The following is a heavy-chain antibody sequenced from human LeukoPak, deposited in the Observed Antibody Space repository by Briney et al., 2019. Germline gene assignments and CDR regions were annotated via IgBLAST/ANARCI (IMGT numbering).Heavy chain of an antibody. J-gene: IGHJ4*02. CDR3: ARYYDSSGLLSDV. D-gene: IGHD3-22*01. CDR2: ISSSSSYI. CDR1: GFTFSSYS. V-gene: IGHV3-21*01. Sequence: GGSLRLSCAASGFTFSSYSMNWVRQAPGKGLEWVSSISSSSSYISYADSVKGRFTISRDNAKNSLYLQMNSLRAEDTAVYYCARYYDSSGLLSDVWGQGTLVTVSS.